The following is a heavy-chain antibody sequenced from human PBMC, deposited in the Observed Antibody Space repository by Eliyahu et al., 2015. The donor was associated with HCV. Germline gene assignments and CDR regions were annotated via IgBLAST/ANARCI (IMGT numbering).Heavy chain of an antibody. Sequence: QVQLVQSGAEVKKPGASVXXSCXTSGYTFTSSYMHWVRQAPGQGLEWMGMIXPSDGSTSYAQKFQGRFTMTRDTSTTTIYMELSSLTSEDTAVYYCARDNSAFDIWGQGTMVTVSS. CDR1: GYTFTSSY. V-gene: IGHV1-46*01. J-gene: IGHJ3*02. CDR3: ARDNSAFDI. CDR2: IXPSDGST.